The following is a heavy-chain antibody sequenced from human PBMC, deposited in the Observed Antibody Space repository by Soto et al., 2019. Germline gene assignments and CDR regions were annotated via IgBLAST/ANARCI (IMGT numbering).Heavy chain of an antibody. CDR1: GYTFTGYY. Sequence: ASVKVSCKAAGYTFTGYYMHWVRQAPGQGLEWMGWINPKSGGTNYAQKFQGRVTMTRDTSISTAYMELSRLRSDDTAVYYCERGDSTDCYNGVCSFFYNHDMDVWGQGTTVTVSS. CDR3: ERGDSTDCYNGVCSFFYNHDMDV. D-gene: IGHD2-8*01. CDR2: INPKSGGT. J-gene: IGHJ6*02. V-gene: IGHV1-2*02.